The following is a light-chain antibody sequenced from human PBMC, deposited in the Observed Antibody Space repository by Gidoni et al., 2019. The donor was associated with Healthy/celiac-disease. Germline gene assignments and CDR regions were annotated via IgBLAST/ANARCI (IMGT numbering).Light chain of an antibody. Sequence: SYVLTQPPSVSVAPGQTARITCGGNNIGSKSVHWYQQKPGQAPVLVVYDDGDRPSGIPERFSGSNSGNTATLTISRVEAGDKADYYCQVWDSSSDRLVFGGGTKLTVL. CDR1: NIGSKS. CDR2: DDG. V-gene: IGLV3-21*02. J-gene: IGLJ3*02. CDR3: QVWDSSSDRLV.